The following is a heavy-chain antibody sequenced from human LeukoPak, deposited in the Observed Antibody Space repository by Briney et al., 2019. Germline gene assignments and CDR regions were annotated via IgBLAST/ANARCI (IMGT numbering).Heavy chain of an antibody. J-gene: IGHJ4*02. Sequence: PVGSLRLSCAASGFTSSSYMMHWVRQVPGKGLVWVARINPGGSSITYADSVKGRFTISRDNAKNTLYLQMDSLRADDTGVYYCGRSNQADDYWGQGTLVTVSS. CDR1: GFTSSSYM. D-gene: IGHD1-14*01. CDR3: GRSNQADDY. V-gene: IGHV3-74*01. CDR2: INPGGSSI.